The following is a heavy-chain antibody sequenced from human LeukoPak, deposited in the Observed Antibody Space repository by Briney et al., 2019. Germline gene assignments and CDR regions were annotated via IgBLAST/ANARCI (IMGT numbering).Heavy chain of an antibody. D-gene: IGHD6-6*01. CDR3: AKGAAHFDY. V-gene: IGHV3-23*01. J-gene: IGHJ4*02. Sequence: GGSLRLSCAASGFTFSNSGMSWVRQAPGKGLEWVSGISGSGDRTNYADSVKGRFTISRDNSTNTLYLQINSLRVDDTAVYYCAKGAAHFDYWGQGALVTVSS. CDR1: GFTFSNSG. CDR2: ISGSGDRT.